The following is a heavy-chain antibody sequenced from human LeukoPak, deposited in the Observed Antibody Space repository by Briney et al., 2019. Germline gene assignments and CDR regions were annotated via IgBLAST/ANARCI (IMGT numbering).Heavy chain of an antibody. CDR2: FDPEDGET. V-gene: IGHV1-24*01. Sequence: SVKVSCKVSGYTLTELSMHWVRQAPGKGREWMGGFDPEDGETIYAQKFQGRVTMTEDTSTDPAYMELSSLRSEDTAVYYCATDHPSSGGSCYSRWGQGTLVTVSS. CDR3: ATDHPSSGGSCYSR. D-gene: IGHD2-15*01. J-gene: IGHJ4*02. CDR1: GYTLTELS.